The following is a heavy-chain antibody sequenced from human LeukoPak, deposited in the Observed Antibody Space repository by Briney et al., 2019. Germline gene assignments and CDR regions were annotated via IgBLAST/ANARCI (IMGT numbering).Heavy chain of an antibody. J-gene: IGHJ4*02. CDR2: IYYSGST. D-gene: IGHD1-1*01. V-gene: IGHV4-59*08. Sequence: SETLSHTCTVSGGSISSYYWSWIRQPPGKGLEWIGYIYYSGSTNYNLSLKSRVTISVDTSKNQFSLKLSSVTAADTAVYYCARGPYRHFDYWGQGTLVTVSS. CDR3: ARGPYRHFDY. CDR1: GGSISSYY.